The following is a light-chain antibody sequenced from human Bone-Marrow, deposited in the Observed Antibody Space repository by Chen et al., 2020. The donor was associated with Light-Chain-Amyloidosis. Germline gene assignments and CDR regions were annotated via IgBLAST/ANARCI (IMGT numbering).Light chain of an antibody. J-gene: IGLJ2*01. CDR2: RDT. Sequence: SYELTPPPSLSVSPGQAPRITCSGDDLPTKYAYWYQQKPGQAPVLVIHRDTERPSGIPERFSGSSSGTTATLTISGVQAEDEADYHCQSADSSGTYEVIFGGGTKLTVL. CDR1: DLPTKY. CDR3: QSADSSGTYEVI. V-gene: IGLV3-25*03.